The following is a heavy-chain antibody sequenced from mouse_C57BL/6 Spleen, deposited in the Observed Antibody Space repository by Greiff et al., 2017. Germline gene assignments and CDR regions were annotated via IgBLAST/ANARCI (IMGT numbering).Heavy chain of an antibody. CDR2: IRNKANGYTT. Sequence: VQLKESGAGLVQPGGSLSLSCAASGYTFTDYYMSWVRQPPGQALEWLGLIRNKANGYTTEYSAYVKGRFTISRDTSQSFLYLHIIALRAEDSATYDRAKSDNDGYCDLDFWGKGTSVTVSS. CDR3: AKSDNDGYCDLDF. V-gene: IGHV7-3*01. J-gene: IGHJ4*01. CDR1: GYTFTDYY. D-gene: IGHD2-4*01.